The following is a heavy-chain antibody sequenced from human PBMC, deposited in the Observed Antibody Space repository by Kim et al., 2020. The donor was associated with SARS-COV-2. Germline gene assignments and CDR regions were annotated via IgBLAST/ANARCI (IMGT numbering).Heavy chain of an antibody. J-gene: IGHJ4*02. CDR2: IYSGGSST. D-gene: IGHD7-27*01. V-gene: IGHV3-23*03. CDR3: AKFGNWDPTAAENFDY. CDR1: GFTISSYA. Sequence: GGSLRLSCAASGFTISSYAMSWVRQAPGKGLEWVSVIYSGGSSTYYADSVKGRFTISRDNSKNTLYLQMNSLRAEDTAVYYCAKFGNWDPTAAENFDYWGQGTLVTVSS.